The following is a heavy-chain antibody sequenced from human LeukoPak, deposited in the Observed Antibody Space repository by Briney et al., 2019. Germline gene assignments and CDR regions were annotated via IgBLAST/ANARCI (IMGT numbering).Heavy chain of an antibody. CDR2: IFYSGST. CDR3: ARHRKDGRYSHAFDI. J-gene: IGHJ3*02. V-gene: IGHV4-39*01. CDR1: GGSISTSNYY. Sequence: SETLSLTCTVSGGSISTSNYYWGWIRQPPGKGLEWIGNIFYSGSTYYSPSLKSRVTISVDTSKNQFSLKLSSVTAADTAVYYCARHRKDGRYSHAFDIWGQGTMVTVSS. D-gene: IGHD5-18*01.